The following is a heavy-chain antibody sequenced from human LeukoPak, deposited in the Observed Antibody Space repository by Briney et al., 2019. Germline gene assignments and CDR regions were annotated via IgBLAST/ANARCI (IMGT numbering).Heavy chain of an antibody. CDR2: ISGSGGST. V-gene: IGHV3-23*01. CDR1: GFTFSSYA. J-gene: IGHJ4*02. CDR3: AKDHLDFWSGYSPSDY. Sequence: GGSLRLSCAASGFTFSSYAMNWVRQAPGKGLEWVSAISGSGGSTYYADSVKGRFSISRDNSKNTLYLQMNSLRAEDTAVYYCAKDHLDFWSGYSPSDYWGQGTLVTVSS. D-gene: IGHD3-3*01.